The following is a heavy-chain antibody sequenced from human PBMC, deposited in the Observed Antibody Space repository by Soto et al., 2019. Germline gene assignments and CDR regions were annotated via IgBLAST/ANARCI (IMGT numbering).Heavy chain of an antibody. Sequence: ASVKVSCKASGGTFSSYAISWVRQAPGQGLEWMGGIIPIFGTANYAQKLQGRVTITADESTSTAYMELSSLRSEDTAVYYCARPGGYCSSTSCYTRGYYGMDVWGQGTTVTVSS. CDR2: IIPIFGTA. V-gene: IGHV1-69*13. CDR3: ARPGGYCSSTSCYTRGYYGMDV. D-gene: IGHD2-2*02. CDR1: GGTFSSYA. J-gene: IGHJ6*02.